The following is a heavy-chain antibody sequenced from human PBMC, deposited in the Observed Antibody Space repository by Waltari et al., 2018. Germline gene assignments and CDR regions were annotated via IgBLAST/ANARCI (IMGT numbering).Heavy chain of an antibody. CDR1: GFTFSGYA. V-gene: IGHV3-23*01. J-gene: IGHJ4*02. CDR3: AKVASFHSSGWQY. CDR2: ISGVGDRT. Sequence: EVQLWESGGGLVQSGGSLRVSWAASGFTFSGYALSWVRQAPGKGLEWVSAISGVGDRTYYADSVKGRFTISRDNSKNTVNLQMNSLRAEDTAVYYCAKVASFHSSGWQYWGQGTLVTVSS. D-gene: IGHD6-19*01.